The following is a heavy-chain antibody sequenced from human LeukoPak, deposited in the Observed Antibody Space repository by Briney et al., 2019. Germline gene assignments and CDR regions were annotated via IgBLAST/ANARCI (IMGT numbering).Heavy chain of an antibody. V-gene: IGHV4-59*01. Sequence: SETLSPTCTVSGGSISSYYGSWIRQPPGKGLEWIGNICYSGSTNYNPSLKSRVTISIDTSKNQFSLKLSSVTAADTAVYYCARDKLGIEAAGGDYWGQGTLVTVSS. CDR1: GGSISSYY. J-gene: IGHJ4*02. D-gene: IGHD6-13*01. CDR3: ARDKLGIEAAGGDY. CDR2: ICYSGST.